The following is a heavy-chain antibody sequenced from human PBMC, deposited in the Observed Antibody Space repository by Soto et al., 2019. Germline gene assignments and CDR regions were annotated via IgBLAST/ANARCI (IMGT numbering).Heavy chain of an antibody. CDR2: IIPFFGTA. CDR1: GGTFSTFG. V-gene: IGHV1-69*13. J-gene: IGHJ4*02. D-gene: IGHD4-17*01. CDR3: AKSAPMDAGDKYYYDF. Sequence: ASVKVSCKASGGTFSTFGISWVRQAPGQGLEWMGGIIPFFGTARDSQKFEDRITITADESTNTVYMDLRSLKSEDTAIYYCAKSAPMDAGDKYYYDFWGQGALGTVSS.